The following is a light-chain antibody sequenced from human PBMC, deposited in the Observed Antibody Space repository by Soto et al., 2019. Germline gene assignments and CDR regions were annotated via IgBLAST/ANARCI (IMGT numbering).Light chain of an antibody. J-gene: IGLJ2*01. CDR1: SSDVGGYHY. V-gene: IGLV2-14*01. CDR2: EVS. CDR3: CSYTTSSTLV. Sequence: SALTQPASVSGSPGQSITISCTGTSSDVGGYHYVSWYQQHPGKAPKLMIFEVSNRPSGVSHRCSGSKSGNTASLTISGLLAEDEADYYCCSYTTSSTLVFGGGTKLTVL.